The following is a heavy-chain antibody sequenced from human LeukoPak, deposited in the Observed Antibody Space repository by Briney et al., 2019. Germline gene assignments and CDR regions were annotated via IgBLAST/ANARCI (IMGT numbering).Heavy chain of an antibody. CDR1: GFILSNHW. V-gene: IGHV3-7*03. Sequence: GGSLSLSCAASGFILSNHWMTWVRQAPGKGPEWVANVNKDGSEKYYVDSVKGRFTISRDTAKNSLYLQMNNLRAEDTALYYCARNNDMDVWGQGTTVIVSS. CDR3: ARNNDMDV. J-gene: IGHJ6*02. CDR2: VNKDGSEK. D-gene: IGHD1/OR15-1a*01.